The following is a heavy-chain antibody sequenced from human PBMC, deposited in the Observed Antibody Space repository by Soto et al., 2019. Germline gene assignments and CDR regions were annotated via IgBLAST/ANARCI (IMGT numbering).Heavy chain of an antibody. CDR3: ARDYISGWSRFDY. D-gene: IGHD6-19*01. CDR1: GYTFTSYG. J-gene: IGHJ4*02. V-gene: IGHV1-18*01. Sequence: ASVKVSCKASGYTFTSYGISWVRQAPGQGLEWMGWISAYNGNTNYSQKFQGRVTITKDTSASTAYMELSSLRSEDTAVYYCARDYISGWSRFDYWGQGTLVTVSS. CDR2: ISAYNGNT.